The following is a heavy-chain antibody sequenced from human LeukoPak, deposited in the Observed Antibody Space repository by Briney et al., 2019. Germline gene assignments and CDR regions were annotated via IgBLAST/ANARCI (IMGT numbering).Heavy chain of an antibody. CDR2: IWYDGSNK. D-gene: IGHD6-19*01. V-gene: IGHV3-33*01. CDR3: ARDRSSGWSPFDY. Sequence: GRSLRLSCAASGFTFSSYGMHWVRQASGKGLEWVAVIWYDGSNKYYADSVKGRFTISRDNSKNTLYLQMNSLRAEDTAVYYCARDRSSGWSPFDYWGQGTLVTVSS. J-gene: IGHJ4*02. CDR1: GFTFSSYG.